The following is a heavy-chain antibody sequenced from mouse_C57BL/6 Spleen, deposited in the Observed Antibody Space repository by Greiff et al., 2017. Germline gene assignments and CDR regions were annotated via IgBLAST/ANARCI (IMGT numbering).Heavy chain of an antibody. CDR1: GYTFTGYW. J-gene: IGHJ4*01. D-gene: IGHD2-2*01. CDR2: IFPGSGGT. Sequence: QVQLQQSGAELMKPGASVKLSCKATGYTFTGYWIEWVKQRPGHGLEWIGEIFPGSGGTNYNEKFKGKATFTADTSSNTAYMQRSSLTTEDSAIYCCARNGYDAFYAMDYWGQGTSVTVSA. CDR3: ARNGYDAFYAMDY. V-gene: IGHV1-9*01.